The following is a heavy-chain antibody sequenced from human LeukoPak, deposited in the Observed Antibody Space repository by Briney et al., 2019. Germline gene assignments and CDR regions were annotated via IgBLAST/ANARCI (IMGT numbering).Heavy chain of an antibody. Sequence: SETLSLTCAVYGGSFSGYYWSWIRQPPGKGLEWIGEINHSGSTNYDPSLKSRVTISVDTSKNQFSLKLSSVTAADTAVYYCARGGYYYGSGSYFPSWFDPWGQGTLVTVSS. CDR2: INHSGST. D-gene: IGHD3-10*01. V-gene: IGHV4-34*01. J-gene: IGHJ5*02. CDR1: GGSFSGYY. CDR3: ARGGYYYGSGSYFPSWFDP.